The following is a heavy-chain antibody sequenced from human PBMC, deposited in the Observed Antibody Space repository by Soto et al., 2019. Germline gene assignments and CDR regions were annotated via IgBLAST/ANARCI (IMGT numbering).Heavy chain of an antibody. CDR1: GYTFTSYD. D-gene: IGHD2-15*01. CDR2: MNPNSGNT. J-gene: IGHJ6*03. V-gene: IGHV1-8*01. Sequence: ASVKVSCKASGYTFTSYDINWVRQATGQGLEWMGWMNPNSGNTGYAQKFQGRVTMTRNTSISTAYMELSSLRSEDTAVYYCAIDVVAATSGARKGYYYYYYMDVWGKGTTVTVSS. CDR3: AIDVVAATSGARKGYYYYYYMDV.